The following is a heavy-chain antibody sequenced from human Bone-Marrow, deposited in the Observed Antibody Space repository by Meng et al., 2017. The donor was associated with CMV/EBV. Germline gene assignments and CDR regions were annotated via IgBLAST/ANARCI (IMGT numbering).Heavy chain of an antibody. V-gene: IGHV6-1*01. CDR2: TYYNTKWYN. Sequence: SETLSLTCAISGDSVSNNDAAWNWIRQSPLRGLEGLGRTYYNTKWYNEYAVSVKSRIIFNADTSQNQFSLQLNSVSPEDTAVYFCARGASRSLDYWGQGTLVTVSS. CDR1: GDSVSNNDAA. J-gene: IGHJ4*02. CDR3: ARGASRSLDY. D-gene: IGHD3-16*01.